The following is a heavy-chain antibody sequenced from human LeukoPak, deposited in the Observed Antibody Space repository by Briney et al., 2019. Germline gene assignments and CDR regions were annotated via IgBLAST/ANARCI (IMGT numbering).Heavy chain of an antibody. D-gene: IGHD6-19*01. CDR3: AKDRYSSGWYSDFDY. V-gene: IGHV3-30*18. CDR2: ISDDGSNK. Sequence: PGRSLRLSCAASGSTFSNYAMHWVRQAPGKGLEWVAVISDDGSNKYYGDSVKGRFTISRDNSKNTVYLQMNSLRAEDTAVYYCAKDRYSSGWYSDFDYWGQGTLVTVSS. J-gene: IGHJ4*02. CDR1: GSTFSNYA.